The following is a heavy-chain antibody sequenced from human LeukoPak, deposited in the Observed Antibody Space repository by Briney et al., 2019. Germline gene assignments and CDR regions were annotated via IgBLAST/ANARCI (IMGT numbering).Heavy chain of an antibody. CDR3: ARDVEWFWEYYYYYMDV. Sequence: GVSLRLSCAASRFTFNSYGMHWARQAPGKGLEGGAFIRYGGSNKYYTDSVKGRFTIPRDNSKNTLYLQMNSQSAEHTPVYYCARDVEWFWEYYYYYMDVWGKGTTVTVSS. V-gene: IGHV3-30*02. J-gene: IGHJ6*03. CDR2: IRYGGSNK. CDR1: RFTFNSYG. D-gene: IGHD3-10*01.